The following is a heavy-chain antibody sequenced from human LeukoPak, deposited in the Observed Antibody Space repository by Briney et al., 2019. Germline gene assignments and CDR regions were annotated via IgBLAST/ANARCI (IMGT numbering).Heavy chain of an antibody. CDR2: ISSSGSNT. Sequence: GGSLRLSCAASGFTFNTYAMTWVRQAPGKGLEWVSSISSSGSNTYYTDSVKGRFTISRDNSKYTLYLQMNSLRAEDTAVYYCARTYYDFWSGYYSHEGNPFDYWGQGTLVTVSS. CDR1: GFTFNTYA. V-gene: IGHV3-23*01. D-gene: IGHD3-3*01. CDR3: ARTYYDFWSGYYSHEGNPFDY. J-gene: IGHJ4*02.